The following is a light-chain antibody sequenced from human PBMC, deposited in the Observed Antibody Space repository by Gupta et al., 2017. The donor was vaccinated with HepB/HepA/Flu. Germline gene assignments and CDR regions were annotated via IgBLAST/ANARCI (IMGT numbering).Light chain of an antibody. CDR2: DAS. CDR1: QDISNY. CDR3: QQYDNLPMI. J-gene: IGKJ3*01. Sequence: DIQMTQSPSSLSASVGDRVTITCQASQDISNYLNWYQQKPGEAPKLLIYDASNLETGVPSRFSGSGSGTDFTFTISSLQPEDIATYYCQQYDNLPMIFGPGTKVDIK. V-gene: IGKV1-33*01.